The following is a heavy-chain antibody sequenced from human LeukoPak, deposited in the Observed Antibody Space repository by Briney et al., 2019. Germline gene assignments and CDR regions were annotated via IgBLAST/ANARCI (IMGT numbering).Heavy chain of an antibody. CDR3: ATREYSYGYLGY. V-gene: IGHV3-30*03. J-gene: IGHJ4*02. Sequence: PGGSLRLSCAASGFTFSSYGMHWVRQAPGKGLEWVAVISYDGSNKYYADSVKGRFTISRDNSKNTLYLQMNSLRAEDTAVYYCATREYSYGYLGYWGQGTLVTVSS. CDR1: GFTFSSYG. D-gene: IGHD5-18*01. CDR2: ISYDGSNK.